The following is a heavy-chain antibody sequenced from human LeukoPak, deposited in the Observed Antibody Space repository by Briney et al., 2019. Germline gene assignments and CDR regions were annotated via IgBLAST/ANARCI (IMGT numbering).Heavy chain of an antibody. CDR3: ARDDYGDYQGRMDV. CDR1: GFTFSSYG. J-gene: IGHJ6*04. D-gene: IGHD4-17*01. Sequence: GRSLRLSCAASGFTFSSYGMHWVRQAPGKGLEWVAVIWYGGSNKYYADSVKGRFTISRDNSKNTLYLQMNSLRAEDTAVYYCARDDYGDYQGRMDVWGKGTTITVSS. CDR2: IWYGGSNK. V-gene: IGHV3-33*01.